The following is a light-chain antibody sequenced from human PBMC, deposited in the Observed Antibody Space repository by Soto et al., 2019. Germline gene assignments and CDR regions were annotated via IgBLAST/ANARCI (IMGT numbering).Light chain of an antibody. CDR2: KVS. V-gene: IGKV2-30*01. CDR1: QSLVFSNGSTV. J-gene: IGKJ2*01. CDR3: MQSRHWLYS. Sequence: DVVMPQSPLSLPVTLGQSASISCRSSQSLVFSNGSTVLSWFQQSPGQSPRRLIYKVSNRDSGVPDRFTGRGLGTGFTQKISRLEVEDVGFYYCMQSRHWLYSVGRGTKLVIK.